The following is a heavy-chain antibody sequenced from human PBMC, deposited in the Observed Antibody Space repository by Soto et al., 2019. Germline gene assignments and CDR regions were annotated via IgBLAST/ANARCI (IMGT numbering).Heavy chain of an antibody. V-gene: IGHV4-59*01. CDR2: VYYTGSTST. D-gene: IGHD5-12*01. J-gene: IGHJ4*02. CDR1: GASINNYY. Sequence: SETLSLTCSVSGASINNYYWSWIRQPPGKGLEWIGFVYYTGSTSTKYNPSLQSRVAMSVDSSKNQFSLKLTSMTAADTAIYYCAKYRRTDAEGYRLDFWGPGTLVTVS. CDR3: AKYRRTDAEGYRLDF.